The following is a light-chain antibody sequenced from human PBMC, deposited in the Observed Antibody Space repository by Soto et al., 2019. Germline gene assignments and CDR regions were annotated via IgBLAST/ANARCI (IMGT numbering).Light chain of an antibody. Sequence: QSVLTQPPSASGTPGQWVTISCSGSSSNIGGNSVNWYQQLPGTAPKLLISVTDQRPSGVPDRFSGSKSGTSGSLTISGRQSDDAADYYCAAWDASLRGHVFGTGTKLTVL. CDR2: VTD. CDR1: SSNIGGNS. J-gene: IGLJ1*01. CDR3: AAWDASLRGHV. V-gene: IGLV1-44*01.